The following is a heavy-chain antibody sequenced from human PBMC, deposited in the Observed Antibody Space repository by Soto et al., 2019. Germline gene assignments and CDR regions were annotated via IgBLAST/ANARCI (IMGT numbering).Heavy chain of an antibody. Sequence: SVKVSCKASGGTFNNYLINWVRQAPGQGLEWMAGIIPIFGTPNYAQKFQGRVTITADKSTSTAYMELNSLRSEDTAVYYCAGRCDGTNCLAHFDYWGQGTLVTVSS. V-gene: IGHV1-69*06. CDR3: AGRCDGTNCLAHFDY. CDR1: GGTFNNYL. J-gene: IGHJ4*02. D-gene: IGHD2-2*01. CDR2: IIPIFGTP.